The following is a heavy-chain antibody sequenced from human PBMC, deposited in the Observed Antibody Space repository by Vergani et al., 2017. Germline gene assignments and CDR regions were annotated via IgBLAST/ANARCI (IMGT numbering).Heavy chain of an antibody. CDR3: ASLRDFWSDYYTGSDAFDI. CDR1: GYSISSGDY. CDR2: IGHSGST. Sequence: QVQLQESGPGLVKPWETLSLTCAVSGYSISSGDYWGWIRQPAGKGLEWIGSIGHSGSTYYNTSLKSRVTISVDTSKNQFSLKLSSVTAADTAVYYCASLRDFWSDYYTGSDAFDIWGQGTMVTVSS. D-gene: IGHD3-3*01. J-gene: IGHJ3*02. V-gene: IGHV4-38-2*01.